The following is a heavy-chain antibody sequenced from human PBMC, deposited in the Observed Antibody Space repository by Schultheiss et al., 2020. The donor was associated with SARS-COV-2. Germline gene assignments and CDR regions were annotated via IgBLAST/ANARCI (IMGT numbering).Heavy chain of an antibody. D-gene: IGHD3-10*01. CDR3: ARHRNGSGNFDAFDI. J-gene: IGHJ3*02. CDR1: GGSISSYY. Sequence: SETLSLTCTVSGGSISSYYWSWIRQPPGKGLEWIGYIYHSGSTYYNPSLKSRVTISVDTSKNQFSLKLSSVTAADTAVYYCARHRNGSGNFDAFDIWGQGTMVTVSS. V-gene: IGHV4-59*04. CDR2: IYHSGST.